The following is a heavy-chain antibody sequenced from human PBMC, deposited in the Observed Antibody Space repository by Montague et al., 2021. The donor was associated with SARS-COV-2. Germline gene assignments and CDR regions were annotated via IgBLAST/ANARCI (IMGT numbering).Heavy chain of an antibody. V-gene: IGHV4-34*01. CDR2: IHHGGST. CDR3: ARLGDGVVPSPILGVGPYYSYYYMDV. Sequence: SETLSLTCAVHGGSFSTYSWYWIRQPPGKGLEWIGEIHHGGSTNYSPSLKSRVTISADTSKNQFSLKLTSVAAADTAVYYCARLGDGVVPSPILGVGPYYSYYYMDVWGKGTTVTVSS. D-gene: IGHD3-10*01. CDR1: GGSFSTYS. J-gene: IGHJ6*03.